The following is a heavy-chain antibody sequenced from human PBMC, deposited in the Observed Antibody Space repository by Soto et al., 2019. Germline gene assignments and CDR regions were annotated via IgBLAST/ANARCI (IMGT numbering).Heavy chain of an antibody. CDR2: VYYSGST. Sequence: QLQLQESGPGLVKPSETLSLTCTVSGGSISSSGYYWAWIRQPPGKGLEWIGNVYYSGSTYYSPSLKSRVTISVDTSKNQFSLKLNSVTAADSAVYYCARRKGGSSLSDYWGQGTLVTVSS. V-gene: IGHV4-39*01. CDR1: GGSISSSGYY. CDR3: ARRKGGSSLSDY. D-gene: IGHD2-15*01. J-gene: IGHJ4*02.